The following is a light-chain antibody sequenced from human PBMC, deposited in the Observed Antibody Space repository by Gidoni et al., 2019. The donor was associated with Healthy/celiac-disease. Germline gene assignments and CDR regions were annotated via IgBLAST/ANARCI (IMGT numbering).Light chain of an antibody. CDR3: QQYGSTPRT. V-gene: IGKV3-20*01. J-gene: IGKJ2*02. Sequence: IVFTQSPRTLSLSPGERATLSCRASQSVSSSYLAWYQQKPGQAPRLLIYGTSSSATGIPDRFSGSGSGTDFTLTISRLEPEDFAVYYCQQYGSTPRTFGQGTKLEIK. CDR1: QSVSSSY. CDR2: GTS.